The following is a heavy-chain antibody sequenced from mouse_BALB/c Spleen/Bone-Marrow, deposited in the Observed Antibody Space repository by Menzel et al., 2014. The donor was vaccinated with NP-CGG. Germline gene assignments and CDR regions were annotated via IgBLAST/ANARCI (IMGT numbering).Heavy chain of an antibody. CDR3: ARQESIYDGYYGGFTY. CDR2: ISSGGGYT. CDR1: GFTFSSFA. D-gene: IGHD2-3*01. V-gene: IGHV5-9-3*01. J-gene: IGHJ3*01. Sequence: EVPLVASGGGLVKPGGSLKLSCAASGFTFSSFAMSWVRQTPEKRLEWVATISSGGGYTYYPDSVKGRFTISRDNAKNSLYLQMSSLGSEDTAMYYCARQESIYDGYYGGFTYWGQGTLVTVSA.